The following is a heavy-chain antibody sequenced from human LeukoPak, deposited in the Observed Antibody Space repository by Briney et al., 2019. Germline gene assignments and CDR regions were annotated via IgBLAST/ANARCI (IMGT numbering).Heavy chain of an antibody. Sequence: ASVKVSCKASGGTFSSYAISWVRQAPGQELEWMGGIIPIFGTANYAQKFQGRVTITADKSTSTAYMELSRLRSDDTAVYYCARDYYDSSGYRDYWGQGTLVTVSS. V-gene: IGHV1-69*06. CDR1: GGTFSSYA. CDR3: ARDYYDSSGYRDY. J-gene: IGHJ4*02. CDR2: IIPIFGTA. D-gene: IGHD3-22*01.